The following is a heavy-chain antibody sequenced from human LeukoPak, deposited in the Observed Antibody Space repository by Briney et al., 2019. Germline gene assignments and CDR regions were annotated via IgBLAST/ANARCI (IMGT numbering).Heavy chain of an antibody. CDR3: TRRHIAARPGYYYGMDV. CDR2: IRSKANSYAT. CDR1: GFTFSGSA. Sequence: GGSLKLSCAASGFTFSGSAMHWVRQASGKGLEWVGRIRSKANSYATAYAASVKGRFTISRDDSKNTAYLQMNSLKTGDTAVYYCTRRHIAARPGYYYGMDVWGQGTTVTVSS. J-gene: IGHJ6*02. V-gene: IGHV3-73*01. D-gene: IGHD6-6*01.